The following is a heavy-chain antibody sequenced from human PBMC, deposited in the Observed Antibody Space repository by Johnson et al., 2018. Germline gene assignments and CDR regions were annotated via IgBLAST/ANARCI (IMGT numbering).Heavy chain of an antibody. J-gene: IGHJ4*02. V-gene: IGHV3-30*18. Sequence: QVQLVQSGGGVVQPGRSLRLSCGASGFTFTDYGIHWVRQAPGKGLEWLTIISFDGRNTHYADSVKGRFTISRDNSKNTVYLQRNSLRAEDTAVYYCAKDMMIEYYFDSWGQGTLVTVSS. CDR3: AKDMMIEYYFDS. CDR1: GFTFTDYG. CDR2: ISFDGRNT. D-gene: IGHD3-16*01.